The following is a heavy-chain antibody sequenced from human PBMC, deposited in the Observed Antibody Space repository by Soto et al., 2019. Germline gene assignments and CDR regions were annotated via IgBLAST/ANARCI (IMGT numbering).Heavy chain of an antibody. CDR2: ISSSSSTI. Sequence: GGSLRLSCSASGFTFSSYSMNWVRQAPGKGLDWVSYISSSSSTIYYADSVKGRFTISRDNSKNTLYLQMNSLRAEDTAVYYCAKGPRCSGGSCYSGYGMDVWGQGTTVTVSS. D-gene: IGHD2-15*01. J-gene: IGHJ6*02. V-gene: IGHV3-48*01. CDR3: AKGPRCSGGSCYSGYGMDV. CDR1: GFTFSSYS.